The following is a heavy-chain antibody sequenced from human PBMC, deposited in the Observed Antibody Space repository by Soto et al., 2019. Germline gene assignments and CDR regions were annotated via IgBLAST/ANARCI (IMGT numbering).Heavy chain of an antibody. Sequence: PGGSLRLSCAASGFIFSGSAIHWVRQAPGKGLVWVSRINSDGSSTSYADSVKGRFTISRDNAKNTLYLQMNSLRAEDTAVYYCARDPEVAVPAAPHENWFDPWGQGTLVTVSS. V-gene: IGHV3-74*01. CDR3: ARDPEVAVPAAPHENWFDP. J-gene: IGHJ5*02. CDR2: INSDGSST. CDR1: GFIFSGSA. D-gene: IGHD2-2*01.